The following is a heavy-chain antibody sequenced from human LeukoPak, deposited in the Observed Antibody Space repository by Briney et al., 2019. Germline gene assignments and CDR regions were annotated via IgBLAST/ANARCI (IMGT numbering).Heavy chain of an antibody. CDR2: ISYDGSNK. V-gene: IGHV3-30*18. J-gene: IGHJ4*02. CDR1: GFTFSSYG. D-gene: IGHD5-12*01. CDR3: AKVRYSGYDAPSYYFDY. Sequence: GGSLRLSCAASGFTFSSYGMHWVRQAPGKGLEWVAVISYDGSNKYYADSVKGRFTISRDNSKNTLYLQMNSLRAEDTAVYYCAKVRYSGYDAPSYYFDYWGQGTLVSVSS.